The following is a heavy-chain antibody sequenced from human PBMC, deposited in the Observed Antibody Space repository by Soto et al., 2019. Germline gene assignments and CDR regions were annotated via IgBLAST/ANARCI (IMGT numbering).Heavy chain of an antibody. J-gene: IGHJ2*01. V-gene: IGHV3-23*01. D-gene: IGHD6-13*01. CDR3: ANLNRVWYFDL. CDR1: GFTFSSYA. CDR2: ISGSGGST. Sequence: EVQLLESGGGLVQPGGSLRLSCAASGFTFSSYAMSWVRQAPGKGLEWVSAISGSGGSTYYADSVKGRFTISRDNSKNTLYLQKNSLRDEDTAGYYCANLNRVWYFDLWRRGTLVTVAS.